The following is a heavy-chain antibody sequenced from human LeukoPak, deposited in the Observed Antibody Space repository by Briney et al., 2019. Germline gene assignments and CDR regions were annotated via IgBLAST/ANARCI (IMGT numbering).Heavy chain of an antibody. CDR1: GYTFTDFA. CDR3: ARDSGSGNNDY. Sequence: ASVKVSCKASGYTFTDFALHWVRQAPGQSLEWMGWINPGSGDTKSSQKFRDRVTITRDTSATTAFMELSSLRSEDAAVYYCARDSGSGNNDYWGQGTLVTVSS. V-gene: IGHV1-3*01. D-gene: IGHD1-26*01. J-gene: IGHJ4*02. CDR2: INPGSGDT.